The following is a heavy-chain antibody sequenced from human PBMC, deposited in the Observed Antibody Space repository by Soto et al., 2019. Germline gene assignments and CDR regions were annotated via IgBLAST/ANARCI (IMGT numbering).Heavy chain of an antibody. J-gene: IGHJ4*02. V-gene: IGHV3-23*01. Sequence: EVQLLESGGGLVQPGGSLRLACPASGFTFDDYAMSWARQAPGTGLEWVSAISASGGNAYYADSVRGRFTISRDNSRNALYLQMNSLRVEDTAMYYCSNWREGSADYFDSWGQGTLVTVSS. CDR1: GFTFDDYA. CDR3: SNWREGSADYFDS. CDR2: ISASGGNA.